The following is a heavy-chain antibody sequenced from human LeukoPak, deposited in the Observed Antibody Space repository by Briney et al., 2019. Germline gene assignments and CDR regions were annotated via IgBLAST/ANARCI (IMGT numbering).Heavy chain of an antibody. CDR2: ISWDGDST. J-gene: IGHJ4*02. V-gene: IGHV3-43*01. CDR1: GFTFDDYL. D-gene: IGHD4-23*01. Sequence: GGSLRLSCAASGFTFDDYLIHWVRQVPGKGLEWVSLISWDGDSTYYADSVKGRFTISRDNAKNSLYLQMNSLRAEDTAVYYCTAVGFDYWGQGALVTVSS. CDR3: TAVGFDY.